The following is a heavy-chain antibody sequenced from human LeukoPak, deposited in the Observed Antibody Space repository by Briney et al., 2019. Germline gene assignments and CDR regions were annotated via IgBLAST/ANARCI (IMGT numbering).Heavy chain of an antibody. V-gene: IGHV3-23*01. CDR1: GFTFSSYA. Sequence: GGSLRLSCAASGFTFSSYAMSWVRQAPGKGLEWVSAISGSGGSTYYADSVKGRFTISRDNSKNTLYLRMNSLRAEDTAVYYCAKGWYSSSWYSDDAFDIWGQGTMVTVSS. J-gene: IGHJ3*02. CDR3: AKGWYSSSWYSDDAFDI. D-gene: IGHD6-13*01. CDR2: ISGSGGST.